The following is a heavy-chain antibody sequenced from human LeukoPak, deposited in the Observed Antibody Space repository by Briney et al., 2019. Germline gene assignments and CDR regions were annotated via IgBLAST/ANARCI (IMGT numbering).Heavy chain of an antibody. CDR1: GYSFSDYA. D-gene: IGHD2-21*01. CDR2: INTNTGTP. CDR3: SREEFPVVGYYGMDV. V-gene: IGHV7-4-1*02. Sequence: EASVKVSCKASGYSFSDYAMNWVRQAPGQGLEWMVWINTNTGTPTYGQGFTGRFVFSLDTSVSAAYLQISNLKPEDTAVYFCSREEFPVVGYYGMDVWGQGTTVTVSS. J-gene: IGHJ6*02.